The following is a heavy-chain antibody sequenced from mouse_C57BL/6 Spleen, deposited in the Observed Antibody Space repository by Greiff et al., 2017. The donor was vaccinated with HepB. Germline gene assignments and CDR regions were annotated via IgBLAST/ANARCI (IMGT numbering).Heavy chain of an antibody. Sequence: VQLQQSGPELVKPGASVKISCKASGYTFTDYYMNWVKQSHGKSLEWIGDINPNNGGTSYNQKFKGKATLTVDKSSSTAYMELRSLTSEDSAVYYCARFSIATVVATDYYAMDYWGQGTSVTVSS. J-gene: IGHJ4*01. CDR2: INPNNGGT. CDR3: ARFSIATVVATDYYAMDY. V-gene: IGHV1-26*01. D-gene: IGHD1-1*01. CDR1: GYTFTDYY.